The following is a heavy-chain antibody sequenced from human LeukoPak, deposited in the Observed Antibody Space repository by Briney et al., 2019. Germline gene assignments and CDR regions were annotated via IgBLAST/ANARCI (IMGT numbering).Heavy chain of an antibody. D-gene: IGHD3-3*01. CDR1: GFTFSSYA. Sequence: GGSLRLSCAASGFTFSSYAMSWVRQAPGKGLEWVSAISGSGGSTYYADSVKGRFTISRDNSKNTLYLQMNSLRAEDTAVYYCAKRHYDFWSGYQNQMYYFDYWGQGTPVTVSS. CDR3: AKRHYDFWSGYQNQMYYFDY. J-gene: IGHJ4*02. CDR2: ISGSGGST. V-gene: IGHV3-23*01.